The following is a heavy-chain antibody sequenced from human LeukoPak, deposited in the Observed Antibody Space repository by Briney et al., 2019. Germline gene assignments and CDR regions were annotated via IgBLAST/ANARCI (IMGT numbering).Heavy chain of an antibody. CDR1: GFTSSSYG. V-gene: IGHV3-33*01. Sequence: PGRSLRLSCAASGFTSSSYGMHWVRQAPGKGLEWVAVIWYDGSNKYYADSVKGRFTISRDNSKNTLYLQMNSLRAEDTAVYYCARGGSSWYEGYYFDYWGQGTLVTVSS. D-gene: IGHD6-13*01. J-gene: IGHJ4*02. CDR3: ARGGSSWYEGYYFDY. CDR2: IWYDGSNK.